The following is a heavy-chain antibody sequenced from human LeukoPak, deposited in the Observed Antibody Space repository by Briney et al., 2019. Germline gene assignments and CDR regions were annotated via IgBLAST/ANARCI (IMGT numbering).Heavy chain of an antibody. CDR2: ISGSGGST. Sequence: TGGSPRLSCAASGFTFSSYAMSWVRQAPGKGLEWVSAISGSGGSTYYADSVKGRFTISRDNSKNTLYLQMNSLRAEDTAVYYCAKGPYDSSGYYIDYWGQGTLVTVSS. J-gene: IGHJ4*02. CDR3: AKGPYDSSGYYIDY. V-gene: IGHV3-23*01. D-gene: IGHD3-22*01. CDR1: GFTFSSYA.